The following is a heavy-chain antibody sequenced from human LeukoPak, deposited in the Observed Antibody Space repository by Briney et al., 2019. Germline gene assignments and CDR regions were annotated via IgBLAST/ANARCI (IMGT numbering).Heavy chain of an antibody. J-gene: IGHJ4*02. D-gene: IGHD5-12*01. CDR2: AKTSAGDT. CDR3: AKGQMATILGFDS. V-gene: IGHV3-23*01. CDR1: GFMFSNYA. Sequence: GGSLRLSCAASGFMFSNYAMSWVRQAPGRGLEWVSVAKTSAGDTYYADSVKGRFTISRDNSKSTVYLQMNSLRAEDTALYYCAKGQMATILGFDSWGQGALVTVSS.